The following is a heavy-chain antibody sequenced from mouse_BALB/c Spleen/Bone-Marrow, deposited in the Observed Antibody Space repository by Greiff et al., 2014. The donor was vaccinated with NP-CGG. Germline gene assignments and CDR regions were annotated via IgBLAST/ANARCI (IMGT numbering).Heavy chain of an antibody. D-gene: IGHD4-1*01. Sequence: VQLKESGPDLVKPSQSLSLICTVTGYSITSYYSWHWIRQFPGNKLEWMGYIHYSGTTVYNPSLKSRISITRDTSNNQFFLQLNSVTTEDTATYYCARFAGTPYTMDYWGQGTSVTVSS. CDR3: ARFAGTPYTMDY. CDR2: IHYSGTT. J-gene: IGHJ4*01. V-gene: IGHV3-1*02. CDR1: GYSITSYYS.